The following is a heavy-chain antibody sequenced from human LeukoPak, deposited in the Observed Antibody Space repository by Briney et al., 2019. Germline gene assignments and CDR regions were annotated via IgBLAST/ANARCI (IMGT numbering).Heavy chain of an antibody. CDR3: ARGRRYDFWSGLLRAFDI. CDR1: GFTFSSYW. Sequence: AGGSLRLSCAASGFTFSSYWMSWVRQAPGKGLEWVSVIYSGGSTYYAGSVKGRFTISRDNSKNTLYLQMNSLRAEDTAVYYCARGRRYDFWSGLLRAFDIWGQGTMVTVSS. J-gene: IGHJ3*02. CDR2: IYSGGST. D-gene: IGHD3-3*01. V-gene: IGHV3-66*01.